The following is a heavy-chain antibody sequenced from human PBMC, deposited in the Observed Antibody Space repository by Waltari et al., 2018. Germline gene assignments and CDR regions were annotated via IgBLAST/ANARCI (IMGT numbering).Heavy chain of an antibody. Sequence: QVQLVESGGGVVQPGRSLRLSCAASGFTFSSYGMHWVRQAPGKGLEWVAVKWYDGSNKYYADSVKGRFNISRDNSKNTLYLQMNSLRAEDTAVYYCASSLYDFPNYYGMDVWGQGTTVTVSS. CDR1: GFTFSSYG. V-gene: IGHV3-33*01. J-gene: IGHJ6*02. D-gene: IGHD3-3*01. CDR3: ASSLYDFPNYYGMDV. CDR2: KWYDGSNK.